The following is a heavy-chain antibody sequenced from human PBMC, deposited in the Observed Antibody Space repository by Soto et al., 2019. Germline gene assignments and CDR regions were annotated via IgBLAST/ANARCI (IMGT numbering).Heavy chain of an antibody. V-gene: IGHV4-34*01. D-gene: IGHD3-10*01. CDR2: INHSGRT. CDR3: ARVKITVLFDY. CDR1: GGSFSGYY. J-gene: IGHJ4*01. Sequence: SETLSLTCAVYGGSFSGYYWTWIRQPQGTGLEGIGEINHSGRTNYNPSLKSRVTISVDTKKTHFSLKLTSVTAADTAVYYCARVKITVLFDYWGHGTLVTVSS.